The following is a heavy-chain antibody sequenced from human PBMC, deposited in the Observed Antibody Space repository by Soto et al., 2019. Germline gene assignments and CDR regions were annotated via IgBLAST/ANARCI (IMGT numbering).Heavy chain of an antibody. D-gene: IGHD2-8*02. CDR3: AKATATGGGAFDI. CDR1: GFICSSYD. J-gene: IGHJ3*02. Sequence: PGGSLRLSCAASGFICSSYDMSWVRQAPGKGLEWVSTILVGGSTHYPDSVRGRSTISRDNSKNTLFLQMNSLTAGDTAVYYCAKATATGGGAFDICGQGTMVTVSS. CDR2: ILVGGST. V-gene: IGHV3-23*01.